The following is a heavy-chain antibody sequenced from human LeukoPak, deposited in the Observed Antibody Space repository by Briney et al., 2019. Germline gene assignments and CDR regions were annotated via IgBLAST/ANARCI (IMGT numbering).Heavy chain of an antibody. V-gene: IGHV3-13*01. CDR3: ARAARYYGSTGAHAFDI. CDR2: IVPSGDT. CDR1: GFTFSYYD. Sequence: PGGSLRLSCAASGFTFSYYDMHWVRQGADRGLEWVSAIVPSGDTFYPGSVKGRFTISRENAKASLDLQMNSLRAGDTAVYYCARAARYYGSTGAHAFDIWGQGTMVTVS. D-gene: IGHD3-22*01. J-gene: IGHJ3*02.